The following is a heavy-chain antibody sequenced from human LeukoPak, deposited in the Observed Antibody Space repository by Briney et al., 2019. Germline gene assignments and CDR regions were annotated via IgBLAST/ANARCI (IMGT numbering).Heavy chain of an antibody. CDR1: GYTFTSYG. V-gene: IGHV1-18*01. J-gene: IGHJ6*02. Sequence: ASVKVSCKASGYTFTSYGISWVRQAPGQGLEWMGWISAYNGNTNYAQKLQGRVTMTTDTSTSTAYMELRSLRSDDTAVYYCARDRSVGVYYYYYGMDVWGQGTTVTVSS. CDR2: ISAYNGNT. CDR3: ARDRSVGVYYYYYGMDV. D-gene: IGHD3-16*01.